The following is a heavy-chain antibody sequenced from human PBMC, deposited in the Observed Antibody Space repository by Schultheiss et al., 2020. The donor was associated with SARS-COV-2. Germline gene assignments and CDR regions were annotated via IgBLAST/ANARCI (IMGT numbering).Heavy chain of an antibody. Sequence: SCAASGFTFSSYGMHWVRQAPGKGLEWVAVISYDGSNKYYADSVKGRFTISRDNSKNTLYLQMNSLRAEDTAVYYCAKDDLAYSSSSGWFDPWGQGTLVTVSS. J-gene: IGHJ5*02. CDR2: ISYDGSNK. CDR3: AKDDLAYSSSSGWFDP. D-gene: IGHD6-6*01. CDR1: GFTFSSYG. V-gene: IGHV3-30*18.